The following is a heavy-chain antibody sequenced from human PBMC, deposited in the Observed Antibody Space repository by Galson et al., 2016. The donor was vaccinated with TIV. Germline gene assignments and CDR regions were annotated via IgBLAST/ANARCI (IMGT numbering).Heavy chain of an antibody. D-gene: IGHD2/OR15-2a*01. CDR1: GNSLNELV. CDR3: ATVAWFPGLSLDN. J-gene: IGHJ4*02. CDR2: FDPEVSKT. Sequence: VKVSCKVSGNSLNELVIHWVRQAPGKGLEWMGGFDPEVSKTVYAQMLQGRVTMAEDTSRNTAYMELGSLRFEDTAVYYCATVAWFPGLSLDNWGQGTLVTVSS. V-gene: IGHV1-24*01.